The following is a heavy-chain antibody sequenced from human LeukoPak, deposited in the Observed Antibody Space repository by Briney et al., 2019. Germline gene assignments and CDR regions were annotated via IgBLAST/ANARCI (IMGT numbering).Heavy chain of an antibody. CDR1: GYTFTGYY. Sequence: ASVKVSCKASGYTFTGYYVHWVRQAPGQGLEWMGWINPNSGGTNYAQKFQGRVTMTRDTSISTAYMELSRLRSDDTAVYYCARDLAQWELPTPFDYWGQGTLVTVSS. CDR3: ARDLAQWELPTPFDY. D-gene: IGHD1-26*01. CDR2: INPNSGGT. J-gene: IGHJ4*02. V-gene: IGHV1-2*02.